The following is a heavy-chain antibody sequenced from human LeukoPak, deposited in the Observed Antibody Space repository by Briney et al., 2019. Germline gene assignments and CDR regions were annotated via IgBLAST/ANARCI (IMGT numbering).Heavy chain of an antibody. CDR2: IYWNDDD. Sequence: SGPTLVNPTQTLTLTCTFSGFSLCTSGVGVGWIRQPPGKALESLALIYWNDDDGYSPSLRSGLTITKDTSKNQVVLTMTNMDPVDTATYYCARYGDYRFMYYFHYWGQGTLVTVSS. CDR3: ARYGDYRFMYYFHY. D-gene: IGHD4-11*01. J-gene: IGHJ4*02. V-gene: IGHV2-5*01. CDR1: GFSLCTSGVG.